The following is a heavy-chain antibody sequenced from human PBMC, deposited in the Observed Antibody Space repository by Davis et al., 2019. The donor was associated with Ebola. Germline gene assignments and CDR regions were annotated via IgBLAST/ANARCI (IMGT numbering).Heavy chain of an antibody. CDR1: GGSIRSTKW. J-gene: IGHJ6*02. Sequence: MPSETLSLTCTVSGGSIRSTKWWSWVRQPPGKGLEWLGEISDSGSTNYDPSLKSRVTISVDTSKNQFSLKLSSVTAADTAVYYCASLGYCSSTSCYGMGAYYYGMDVWGQGTTVTVSS. CDR2: ISDSGST. V-gene: IGHV4-4*02. CDR3: ASLGYCSSTSCYGMGAYYYGMDV. D-gene: IGHD2-2*01.